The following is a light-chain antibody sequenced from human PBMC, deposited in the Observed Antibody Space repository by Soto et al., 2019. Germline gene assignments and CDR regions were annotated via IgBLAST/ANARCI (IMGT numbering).Light chain of an antibody. CDR1: QSVSSSY. CDR3: QQYGSSTT. J-gene: IGKJ1*01. Sequence: EILLTQSPDTLSLSPGERATLSCRASQSVSSSYLAWYQQKPGQAPRLLIYGASSRATGIPDRFSGSGSGTDFTLTISRLEPEDFAVYYCQQYGSSTTFGQGTKVDI. V-gene: IGKV3-20*01. CDR2: GAS.